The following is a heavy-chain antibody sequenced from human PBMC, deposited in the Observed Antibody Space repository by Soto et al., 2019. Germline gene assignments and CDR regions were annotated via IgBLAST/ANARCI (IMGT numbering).Heavy chain of an antibody. CDR1: GGSISSYY. J-gene: IGHJ6*02. V-gene: IGHV4-59*01. D-gene: IGHD3-10*01. CDR3: AREAGGSGGYYQAGFYYYYGMDV. CDR2: IYYSGST. Sequence: PSETLSLTCTVSGGSISSYYWSWIRQPPGKGPEWIGYIYYSGSTNYNPSLKSRVTISVDTSKNQFSLKLSSVTAADTAVYYCAREAGGSGGYYQAGFYYYYGMDVWGQGTTVTVSS.